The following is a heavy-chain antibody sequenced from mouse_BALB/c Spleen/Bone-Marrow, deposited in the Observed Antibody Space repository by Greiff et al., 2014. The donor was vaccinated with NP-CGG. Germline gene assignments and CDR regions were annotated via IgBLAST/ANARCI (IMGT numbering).Heavy chain of an antibody. CDR1: GYTFTTYW. D-gene: IGHD1-1*01. J-gene: IGHJ3*01. CDR3: TTDSDAY. Sequence: QVQLQQSGPELVKPGASVQMSCKASGYTFTTYWMHWVKQRPGQGLEWIGYIDPGTGYTEYNEKFKGKATLTADKSSNTAYMQQRSLTSEDAAVYYCTTDSDAYWGQGTQVTVSA. V-gene: IGHV1-7*01. CDR2: IDPGTGYT.